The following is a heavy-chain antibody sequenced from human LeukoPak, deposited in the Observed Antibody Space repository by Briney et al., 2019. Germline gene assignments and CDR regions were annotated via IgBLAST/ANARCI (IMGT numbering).Heavy chain of an antibody. CDR3: ARVSRSKWELPGPSFDY. Sequence: GRSLRLSCAASGFTFSSYAMHWVRQAPGKGLEWVAVISYDGSNKYYADSVKGRFTISRDNSKNTLYLQMNSLRAEDTAVYYCARVSRSKWELPGPSFDYWGQGTLVTVSS. CDR1: GFTFSSYA. CDR2: ISYDGSNK. V-gene: IGHV3-30-3*01. D-gene: IGHD1-26*01. J-gene: IGHJ4*02.